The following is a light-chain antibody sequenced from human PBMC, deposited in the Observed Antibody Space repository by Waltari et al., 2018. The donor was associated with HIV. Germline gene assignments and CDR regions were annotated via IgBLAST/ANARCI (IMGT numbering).Light chain of an antibody. CDR3: QQYGNSPQT. Sequence: IVLTQSPGTLSLSPGERATLSCRASQSVSNRYLAWYQQKPGQAPRLLIHGASRRATGIPDRFSGCGFGTDFTLTISRLEPEDFAVYYCQQYGNSPQTFGQGTKVEIK. V-gene: IGKV3-20*01. CDR2: GAS. CDR1: QSVSNRY. J-gene: IGKJ1*01.